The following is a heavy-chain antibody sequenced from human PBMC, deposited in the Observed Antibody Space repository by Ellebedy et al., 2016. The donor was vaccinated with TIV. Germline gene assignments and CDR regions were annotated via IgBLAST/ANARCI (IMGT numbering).Heavy chain of an antibody. V-gene: IGHV4-59*08. Sequence: MPSETLSLTCSVSGDSIGTYYWSWIRQSPGRGLEWLGYIYDTGSPHYNPSLQSRVTISLDTSKSQLSLSLISVTAADTAVYYCARGVDYYDSTTYSEYFQHWGQGARVTVSS. CDR2: IYDTGSP. CDR1: GDSIGTYY. CDR3: ARGVDYYDSTTYSEYFQH. J-gene: IGHJ1*01. D-gene: IGHD3-22*01.